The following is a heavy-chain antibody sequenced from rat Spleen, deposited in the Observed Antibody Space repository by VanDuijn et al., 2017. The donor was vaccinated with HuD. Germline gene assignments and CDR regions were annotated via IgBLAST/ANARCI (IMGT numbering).Heavy chain of an antibody. CDR1: GFTFSNYG. CDR2: ISPSGGST. V-gene: IGHV5-19*01. Sequence: EVQLVESGGGLVQPGSPLKLSCAASGFTFSNYGMHWIRQAPTKGLEWVASISPSGGSTYYRDSVKGRFTSSRDNAKSTLYLQMDSLRSEDTATYYCAKHTIAAGVMDAWGQGASVTVSS. D-gene: IGHD1-2*01. J-gene: IGHJ4*01. CDR3: AKHTIAAGVMDA.